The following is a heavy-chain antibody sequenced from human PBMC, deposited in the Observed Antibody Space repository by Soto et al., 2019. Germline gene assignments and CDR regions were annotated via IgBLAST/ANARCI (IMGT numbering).Heavy chain of an antibody. D-gene: IGHD3-22*01. CDR2: ITGSGSIT. Sequence: GGSLILSCAASGFTFSRYCMSWVRQAPGRGLDWVSGITGSGSITYYAASVKGRFTISRDHSKNTVYLQMNSLRAEDTALYYCARVVGVSGWEDNAFDICGLGTVVTVSS. J-gene: IGHJ3*02. CDR1: GFTFSRYC. V-gene: IGHV3-23*01. CDR3: ARVVGVSGWEDNAFDI.